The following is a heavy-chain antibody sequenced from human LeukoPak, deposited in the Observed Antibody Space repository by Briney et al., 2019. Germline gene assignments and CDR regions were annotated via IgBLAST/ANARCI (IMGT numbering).Heavy chain of an antibody. CDR2: ISSSSRYI. Sequence: PGGSLRLSCAASGFTFSTYSMKWVRQAPGKGLEWVSSISSSSRYIYYADSVKGRFTVSRDNAENSLYLQMNSLRAEDTAVYYCASLIGALTNLEHSNDYYYMDVWGKGTTVTVSS. J-gene: IGHJ6*03. D-gene: IGHD1/OR15-1a*01. CDR1: GFTFSTYS. V-gene: IGHV3-21*01. CDR3: ASLIGALTNLEHSNDYYYMDV.